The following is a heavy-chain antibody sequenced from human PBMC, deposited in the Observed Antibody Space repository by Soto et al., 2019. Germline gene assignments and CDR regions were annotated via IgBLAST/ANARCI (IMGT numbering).Heavy chain of an antibody. J-gene: IGHJ6*02. Sequence: QLQLQESGPGLVNPSETLSLTCTVSGGSISGSNYYWGWIRQPPGKGLEWIGGIFYSGGTYYNPSLTSRVTIAVDTSKNQVSLKLSSVTAADTAVYSCARKNNVWGQGTTVTVSS. CDR3: ARKNNV. CDR2: IFYSGGT. CDR1: GGSISGSNYY. V-gene: IGHV4-39*01.